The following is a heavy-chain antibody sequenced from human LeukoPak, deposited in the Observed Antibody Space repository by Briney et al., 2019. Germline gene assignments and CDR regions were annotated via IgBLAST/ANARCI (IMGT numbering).Heavy chain of an antibody. CDR1: GGTFGDYA. V-gene: IGHV3-49*04. Sequence: GGSLRLSCTPSGGTFGDYAVSWVRQAPGKGLEWRGFITSKAFGGTAEYAAAVKGRFTISRDDSKSLAYLQMNSLKTEDTAVYYCTRDREAAAGINALDNWGQGTMVTVSS. D-gene: IGHD6-13*01. CDR2: ITSKAFGGTA. CDR3: TRDREAAAGINALDN. J-gene: IGHJ3*02.